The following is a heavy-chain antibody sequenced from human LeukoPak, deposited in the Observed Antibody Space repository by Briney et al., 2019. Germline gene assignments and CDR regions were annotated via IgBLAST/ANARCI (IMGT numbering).Heavy chain of an antibody. V-gene: IGHV4-39*01. D-gene: IGHD3-16*02. CDR3: ARRLMITFGGVIGNPHNWFDP. Sequence: KPSETLSLTCTVSGGSITSSSYYWGWIRQPPGKGLEWIGSIYYSGSTYYNPSLKSRVTISVDTSKNQFSLKLSSVTAADTAVYHSARRLMITFGGVIGNPHNWFDPWGQGTLVTVSS. CDR1: GGSITSSSYY. J-gene: IGHJ5*02. CDR2: IYYSGST.